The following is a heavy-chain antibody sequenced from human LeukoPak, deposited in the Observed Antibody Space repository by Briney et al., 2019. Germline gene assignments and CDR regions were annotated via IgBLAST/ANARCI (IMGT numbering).Heavy chain of an antibody. CDR1: GYTLTELS. V-gene: IGHV1-24*01. CDR3: ATVTYYDFWSGYVWFDP. J-gene: IGHJ5*02. D-gene: IGHD3-3*01. CDR2: FDPEDGET. Sequence: GASVKVSCKVSGYTLTELSMHWVRQAPGKGLEWMGGFDPEDGETIYAQKFQGRVTMTEDTSTDTAYMELSSLRSEDTAVYYCATVTYYDFWSGYVWFDPWGQGTLVTVSS.